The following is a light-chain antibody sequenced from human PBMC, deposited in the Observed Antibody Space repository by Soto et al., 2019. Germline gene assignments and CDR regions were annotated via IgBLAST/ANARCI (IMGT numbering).Light chain of an antibody. J-gene: IGKJ2*01. V-gene: IGKV3-20*01. Sequence: DIVLTQSPGTLSLSPGERAALSCRASQRVNSSYLAWYQQKPGQAPRLLIYGASSRATGIPDRFSGSGSGTDFTLTISRLEPEEFAVYYCQQYGRSPPMYTFGQGTKLEIK. CDR1: QRVNSSY. CDR3: QQYGRSPPMYT. CDR2: GAS.